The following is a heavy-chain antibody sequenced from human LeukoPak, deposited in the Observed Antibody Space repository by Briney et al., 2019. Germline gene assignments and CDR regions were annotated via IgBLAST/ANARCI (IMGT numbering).Heavy chain of an antibody. Sequence: GGSLRLSCAASGFTFSNYWMSWGRQGPGKGLEWVANIKQDGSEKYFVDSVKGRFTISRDNAKNSLYLQMNTLRVEDTAVYYCARDKSYGDSEDYWGQGTLVTVSS. CDR1: GFTFSNYW. CDR2: IKQDGSEK. CDR3: ARDKSYGDSEDY. D-gene: IGHD4-17*01. J-gene: IGHJ4*02. V-gene: IGHV3-7*05.